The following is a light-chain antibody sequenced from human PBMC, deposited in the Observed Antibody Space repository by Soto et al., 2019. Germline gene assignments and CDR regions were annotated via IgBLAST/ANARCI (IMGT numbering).Light chain of an antibody. V-gene: IGLV1-51*01. Sequence: QSVLTQPPSMSAAPGQRVTISCSGRSSNIGTHYVSWYQHLPGTVPKLLIYDSDKRPSGIPDRFSGSKSGTSATLDITGLQTGDEADYYCETWDTTLSAVVFGGGTKVT. CDR1: SSNIGTHY. CDR2: DSD. J-gene: IGLJ2*01. CDR3: ETWDTTLSAVV.